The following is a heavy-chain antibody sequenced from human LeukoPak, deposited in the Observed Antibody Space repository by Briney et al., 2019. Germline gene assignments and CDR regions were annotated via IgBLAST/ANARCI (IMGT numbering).Heavy chain of an antibody. CDR1: GGSISSSTYY. V-gene: IGHV4-39*01. CDR2: IYYSGNT. D-gene: IGHD3-10*01. Sequence: SETLSLTCTVSGGSISSSTYYWGWFRQPPGKGLEWIGSIYYSGNTYYNPSLKRRVSISVDTSKDQFSLKLSSVTAADTAVYYCARRVYVERRRGYGSGIPNGWFDPWGQGTLVTVSS. J-gene: IGHJ5*02. CDR3: ARRVYVERRRGYGSGIPNGWFDP.